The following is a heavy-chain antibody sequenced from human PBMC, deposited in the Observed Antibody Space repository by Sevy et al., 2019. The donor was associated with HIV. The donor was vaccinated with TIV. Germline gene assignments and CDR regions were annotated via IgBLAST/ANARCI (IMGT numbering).Heavy chain of an antibody. D-gene: IGHD6-19*01. Sequence: ASVKVSCKASGYTFTSYAMHWVRQAPGQRLEWMGWINAGNGNTKYSQKFQGRVTITGDTSASKAYMELSSLGSEDTAVYYCARRPYSSGGLIDYWGQGTLVTVSS. J-gene: IGHJ4*02. V-gene: IGHV1-3*01. CDR1: GYTFTSYA. CDR3: ARRPYSSGGLIDY. CDR2: INAGNGNT.